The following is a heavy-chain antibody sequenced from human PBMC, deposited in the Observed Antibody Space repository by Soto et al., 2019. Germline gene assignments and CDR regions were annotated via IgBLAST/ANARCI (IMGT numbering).Heavy chain of an antibody. CDR3: ARDEGRRFRGAFDY. V-gene: IGHV3-30-3*01. Sequence: QVQLVESGGGVVQPGRSLRLSCAASGFTFSSYAMHWVRQAPGKGLEWVAVISYDGSNKYYADSVKGPFTISRDNSKNTLYLQMNSLRAEDTAVYYCARDEGRRFRGAFDYWGQGTLVTVSS. J-gene: IGHJ4*02. CDR1: GFTFSSYA. D-gene: IGHD3-16*01. CDR2: ISYDGSNK.